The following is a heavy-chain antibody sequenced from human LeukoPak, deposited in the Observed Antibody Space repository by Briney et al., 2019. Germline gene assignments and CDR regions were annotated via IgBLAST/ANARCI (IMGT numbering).Heavy chain of an antibody. J-gene: IGHJ3*02. Sequence: GGSLRLSCAGYGFTFSSYEMNWVRQAPGKGLEWVSYISSSGNGIYYADSVKGRFTISRDDAKNSLYLQMNRLRAEDTAVYYCVRPTGYCSGGSCYNAFDIWGQGTMVTVSS. D-gene: IGHD2-15*01. V-gene: IGHV3-48*03. CDR1: GFTFSSYE. CDR2: ISSSGNGI. CDR3: VRPTGYCSGGSCYNAFDI.